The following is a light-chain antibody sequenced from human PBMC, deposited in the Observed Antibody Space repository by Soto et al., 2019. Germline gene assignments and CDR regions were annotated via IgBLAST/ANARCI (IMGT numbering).Light chain of an antibody. CDR3: HQYGSSPSFT. Sequence: EIVLTQSPGTLSLSPGERATLSCRASQSVSSSYLAWYQQKPGQAPRLLIYGASGRATGIPDRFSGSGSGTDFTLTISRLEPEDFALYYCHQYGSSPSFTCGPGTKVEI. V-gene: IGKV3-20*01. CDR1: QSVSSSY. CDR2: GAS. J-gene: IGKJ3*01.